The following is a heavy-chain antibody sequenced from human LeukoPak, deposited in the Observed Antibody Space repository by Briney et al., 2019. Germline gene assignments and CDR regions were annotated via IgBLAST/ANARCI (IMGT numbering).Heavy chain of an antibody. Sequence: SETLSLTCTVSGGSISSSHWWSWVRRPPGKGLEWIGEINHSGSTNYNPSLKSRVTISVDTSKNQFSLKLSSVTAADTAVYYCATVGENEYSYVKSYYYYYMDVWGKGTTVTVSS. V-gene: IGHV4-4*02. D-gene: IGHD5-18*01. CDR2: INHSGST. CDR1: GGSISSSHW. J-gene: IGHJ6*03. CDR3: ATVGENEYSYVKSYYYYYMDV.